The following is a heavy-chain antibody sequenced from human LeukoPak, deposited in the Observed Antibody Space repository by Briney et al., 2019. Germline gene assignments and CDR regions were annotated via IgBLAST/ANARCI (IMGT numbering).Heavy chain of an antibody. J-gene: IGHJ4*02. CDR1: GGPISSYY. CDR3: AGGGGYLHY. CDR2: IYYSGST. V-gene: IGHV4-59*08. D-gene: IGHD3-22*01. Sequence: SETLSLTCTVSGGPISSYYWSWIRQPPGKGLEWIGYIYYSGSTNYNPSLKSRVTISVDTSKNQFSLKLSSVTAADTAVYYCAGGGGYLHYWGQGTLVTVSS.